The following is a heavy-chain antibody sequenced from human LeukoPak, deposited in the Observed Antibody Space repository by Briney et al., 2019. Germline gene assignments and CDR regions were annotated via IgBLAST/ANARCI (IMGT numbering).Heavy chain of an antibody. CDR3: ARLWPPFDAFDT. V-gene: IGHV4-39*01. Sequence: SETLSLTCTVSGGSISSSSYYWGWIRQPPGKGLEWIGSIYYSGSTYYNPSLKSRVTISVDTSKNQFSLKLSSVTAADTAVYYCARLWPPFDAFDTWGQGTMVTVSS. CDR1: GGSISSSSYY. J-gene: IGHJ3*02. D-gene: IGHD3-10*01. CDR2: IYYSGST.